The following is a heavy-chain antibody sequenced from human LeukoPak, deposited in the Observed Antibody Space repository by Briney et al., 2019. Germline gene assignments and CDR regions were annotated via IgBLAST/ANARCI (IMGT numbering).Heavy chain of an antibody. D-gene: IGHD2-15*01. J-gene: IGHJ4*02. CDR3: ARVVHCSGGSCYSRSAVTTLGY. CDR2: MNPNSGNT. Sequence: ASVKVSCRASGYTFTSYDINWVRQATGQGLEWMGWMNPNSGNTGYAQKFQSRVTMTRNTSISTAYMELSSLRSEDTAVYYCARVVHCSGGSCYSRSAVTTLGYWAQGTLVTVSS. V-gene: IGHV1-8*01. CDR1: GYTFTSYD.